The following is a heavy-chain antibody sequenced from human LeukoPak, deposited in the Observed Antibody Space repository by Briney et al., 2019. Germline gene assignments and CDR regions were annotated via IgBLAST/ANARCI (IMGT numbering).Heavy chain of an antibody. CDR2: ISGSGGST. CDR3: AKGAHVVVPAAILFDN. J-gene: IGHJ4*02. Sequence: QPGGSLRLSCAASGFTFSSYAMSWIRQAPGKGLEWVSTISGSGGSTYYADSVKGRFAISRDNSKNTLYLQMNSLRAEDTAVYYCAKGAHVVVPAAILFDNWGQGTLVAVSS. CDR1: GFTFSSYA. D-gene: IGHD2-2*01. V-gene: IGHV3-23*01.